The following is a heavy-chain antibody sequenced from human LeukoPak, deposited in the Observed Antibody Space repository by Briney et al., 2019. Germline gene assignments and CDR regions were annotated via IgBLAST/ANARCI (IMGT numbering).Heavy chain of an antibody. D-gene: IGHD3-22*01. CDR2: ISSSSSYI. CDR3: ARDLYYFDSSGSLGY. V-gene: IGHV3-21*01. J-gene: IGHJ4*02. CDR1: GFTFSSYS. Sequence: GGSLRLSCAASGFTFSSYSMNWVRQAPGKGLEWVSSISSSSSYIYYADSVKGRFTISRDNAKNSLYLQMNSLRAEDTAMYYCARDLYYFDSSGSLGYWGQGTLVTVSS.